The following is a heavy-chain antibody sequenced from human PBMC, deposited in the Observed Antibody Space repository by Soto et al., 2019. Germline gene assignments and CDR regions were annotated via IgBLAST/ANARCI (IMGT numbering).Heavy chain of an antibody. CDR1: GDSVSSNNYY. CDR3: ARDVNDSSGSQGFDY. Sequence: LSLTCTVIGDSVSSNNYYWSWIRQRPGKGLEWIGYIHYGGDSYDNPSLTSRITMSMDVSKNQFSLNLRSVTAADTAIYYCARDVNDSSGSQGFDYWGQGTLVTVSS. D-gene: IGHD3-22*01. J-gene: IGHJ4*02. CDR2: IHYGGDS. V-gene: IGHV4-31*03.